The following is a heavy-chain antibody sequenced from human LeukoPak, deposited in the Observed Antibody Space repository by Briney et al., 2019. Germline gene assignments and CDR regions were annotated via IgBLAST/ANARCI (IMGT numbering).Heavy chain of an antibody. CDR3: AKAIRTSCYGCNMDV. V-gene: IGHV3-23*01. J-gene: IGHJ6*03. D-gene: IGHD2-2*01. CDR2: ISGSAGST. Sequence: GGSLRLSCAASDFTFSSYAISWVRQAPGKGLAWVSTISGSAGSTYYADSVKGRFTISRDNSKNTLYLQLNSLRAEDTAVYYCAKAIRTSCYGCNMDVWGKGTTVTVSS. CDR1: DFTFSSYA.